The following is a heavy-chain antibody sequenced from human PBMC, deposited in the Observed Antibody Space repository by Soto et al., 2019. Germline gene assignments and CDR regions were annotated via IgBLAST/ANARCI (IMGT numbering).Heavy chain of an antibody. J-gene: IGHJ4*02. CDR2: IYPGDSDT. V-gene: IGHV5-51*01. Sequence: GESLKISCKGSGYSFTSYWIGWVRQMPGKGLEWMGIIYPGDSDTRYSPSFQGQVTISADKSISTAYLQWSSLKASDTAMYYCARVGITMVRGVPLDYWGQGTLVTVSS. D-gene: IGHD3-10*01. CDR1: GYSFTSYW. CDR3: ARVGITMVRGVPLDY.